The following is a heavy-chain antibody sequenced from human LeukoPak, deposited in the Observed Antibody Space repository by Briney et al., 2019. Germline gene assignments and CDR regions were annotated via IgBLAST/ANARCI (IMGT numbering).Heavy chain of an antibody. CDR1: GFTFSSYA. CDR2: ISGSAGST. CDR3: ARSTGAKAKYYFDY. Sequence: PGGSLRLSCAASGFTFSSYAMSWVRQAPGKGLEWVSAISGSAGSTYHADSVKGRFTISRDNPKNTLYLQMNSLRAEDTAVYYCARSTGAKAKYYFDYWGQGALVTVSS. V-gene: IGHV3-23*01. J-gene: IGHJ4*02. D-gene: IGHD4/OR15-4a*01.